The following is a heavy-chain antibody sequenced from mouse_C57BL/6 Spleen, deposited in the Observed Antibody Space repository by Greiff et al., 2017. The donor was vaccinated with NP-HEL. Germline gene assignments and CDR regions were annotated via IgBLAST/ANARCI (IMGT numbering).Heavy chain of an antibody. V-gene: IGHV5-16*01. CDR2: INYDGSST. CDR1: GFTFSDYY. CDR3: ARDQYYYGSSYDWYFEV. D-gene: IGHD1-1*01. Sequence: EVMLVESEGGLVQPGSSMKLSCTASGFTFSDYYMAWVRQVPEKGLEWVANINYDGSSTYYLDSLKSRFIISRDNAKNILYLQMSSLKSEDTATYYCARDQYYYGSSYDWYFEVWGTGTTVTVSS. J-gene: IGHJ1*03.